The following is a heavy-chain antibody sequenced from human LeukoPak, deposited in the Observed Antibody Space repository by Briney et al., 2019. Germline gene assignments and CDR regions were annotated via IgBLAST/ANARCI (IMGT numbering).Heavy chain of an antibody. V-gene: IGHV3-66*01. J-gene: IGHJ4*02. CDR2: IYSGGST. D-gene: IGHD3-3*01. CDR1: GFTVSSNY. CDR3: AREDFWSAYRIDY. Sequence: GGSLRLSCAASGFTVSSNYMSWVRQAPGKGLEWVSVIYSGGSTYYADSVKGRFTISRDNAKNSLYLQMNGLRAEDTAVYYCAREDFWSAYRIDYWGQGTLVTVSS.